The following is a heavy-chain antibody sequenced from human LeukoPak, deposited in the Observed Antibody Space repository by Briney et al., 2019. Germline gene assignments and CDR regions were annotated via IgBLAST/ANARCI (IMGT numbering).Heavy chain of an antibody. Sequence: ASVKVSCKASGYTFTGYYMHWVRQAPGQGLEWMGWINPNSGGTNYAQKLQGRVTMTRDTSISTAYMELSRLRSDDTAVYYCARDGNYYDSSEGDYWGQGTLVTVSS. D-gene: IGHD3-22*01. V-gene: IGHV1-2*02. CDR2: INPNSGGT. CDR3: ARDGNYYDSSEGDY. CDR1: GYTFTGYY. J-gene: IGHJ4*02.